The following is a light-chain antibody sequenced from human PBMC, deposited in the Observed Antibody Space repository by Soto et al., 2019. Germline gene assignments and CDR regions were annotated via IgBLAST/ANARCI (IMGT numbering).Light chain of an antibody. CDR1: SNDVGGYNY. CDR3: SAYKSSSTNYV. Sequence: LTQPASVSGSPGQSITISCTGTSNDVGGYNYVSWYQQHPDTAPKLIIYDVRYRPSGVSNRFSGSKSGNTASLTISGLQDEDEADYYCSAYKSSSTNYVYGYGKKVTV. J-gene: IGLJ1*01. V-gene: IGLV2-14*03. CDR2: DVR.